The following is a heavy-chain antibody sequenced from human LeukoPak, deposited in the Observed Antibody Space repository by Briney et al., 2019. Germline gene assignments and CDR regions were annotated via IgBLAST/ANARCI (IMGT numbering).Heavy chain of an antibody. D-gene: IGHD2-15*01. CDR2: IYTRGST. CDR1: GGSINNYY. V-gene: IGHV4-4*07. J-gene: IGHJ3*02. Sequence: SETLSLTCTVSGGSINNYYWSWIRQPAGKGLEWIGRIYTRGSTNYNPSLKSRVTMSVDASKNQFSLKLSSVTAADTAVYDCARGRYCSADICPGGDSFDIWGQGSMVSVSS. CDR3: ARGRYCSADICPGGDSFDI.